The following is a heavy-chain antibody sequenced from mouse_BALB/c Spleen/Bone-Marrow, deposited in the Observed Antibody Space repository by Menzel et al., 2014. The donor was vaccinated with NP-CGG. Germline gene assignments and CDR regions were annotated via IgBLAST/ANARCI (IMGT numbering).Heavy chain of an antibody. CDR3: ARGNPFDF. CDR2: ILPGSDNT. CDR1: GYTFSNYW. J-gene: IGHJ2*01. V-gene: IGHV1-9*01. Sequence: SGGELMKPGASVKISCKATGYTFSNYWIQWVKQRPGHGPEWIGEILPGSDNTNYNEKFKGKATFTADTSSNTAYMQLSSLTSEDSAVYYCARGNPFDFWGRGTTLTVSS.